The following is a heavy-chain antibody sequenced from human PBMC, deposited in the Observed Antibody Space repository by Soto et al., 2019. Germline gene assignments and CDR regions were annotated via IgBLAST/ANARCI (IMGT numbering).Heavy chain of an antibody. CDR1: GGTFSSYA. CDR3: ARHPPLDILTGHPRGGYYYYGMDV. Sequence: QVQQVQSGAEVKKPGSSVKVSCKASGGTFSSYAISWVRQAPGQGLEWMGEIIPIFGTANYAQKFQGRVTITADESTSTAYMELSSLRSEDTAVYYCARHPPLDILTGHPRGGYYYYGMDVWGQGTTVTVSS. J-gene: IGHJ6*02. D-gene: IGHD3-9*01. CDR2: IIPIFGTA. V-gene: IGHV1-69*01.